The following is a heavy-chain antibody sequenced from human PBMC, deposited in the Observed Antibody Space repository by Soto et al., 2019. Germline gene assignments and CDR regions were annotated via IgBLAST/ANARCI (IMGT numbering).Heavy chain of an antibody. V-gene: IGHV3-23*01. D-gene: IGHD1-26*01. J-gene: IGHJ4*02. CDR2: ISGSGGST. Sequence: GVSLRLSCAASGFTFSSHAMSWVRQAPGKGLEWVSAISGSGGSTYYADSVKGRFTISRDNSKNTLYLQMNSLRAEDTAVYYCAKDRGWNSGSYSGWGQGTLVTVSS. CDR1: GFTFSSHA. CDR3: AKDRGWNSGSYSG.